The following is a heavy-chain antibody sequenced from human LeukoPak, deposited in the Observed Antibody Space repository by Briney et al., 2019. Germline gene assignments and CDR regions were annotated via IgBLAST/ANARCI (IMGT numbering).Heavy chain of an antibody. CDR3: ARATRGVVTGTWFDP. J-gene: IGHJ5*02. Sequence: GSSLRLSCAASGFTLSSYAMHWVRQAPGKGLQWVAVISYDGSNKYYADSVKGRFTISRDNSKNTLYLQMNSLRAEDTAVYYCARATRGVVTGTWFDPWGQGTLVTVSS. D-gene: IGHD2-21*02. CDR1: GFTLSSYA. CDR2: ISYDGSNK. V-gene: IGHV3-30*04.